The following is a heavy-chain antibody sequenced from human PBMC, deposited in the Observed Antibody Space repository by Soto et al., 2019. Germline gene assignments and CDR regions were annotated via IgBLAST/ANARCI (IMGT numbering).Heavy chain of an antibody. V-gene: IGHV4-39*01. CDR1: GGSISSSSYY. CDR3: AGHATRSLFFDC. J-gene: IGHJ4*02. D-gene: IGHD4-17*01. CDR2: IYSAGST. Sequence: PSETLSLTCTVSGGSISSSSYYWAWIRQTPGMGLEWIGSIYSAGSTFYKPSLESRVTISVDTSKNQFSLKLRSVTAADAAVYYCAGHATRSLFFDCWGQGTLVTVSS.